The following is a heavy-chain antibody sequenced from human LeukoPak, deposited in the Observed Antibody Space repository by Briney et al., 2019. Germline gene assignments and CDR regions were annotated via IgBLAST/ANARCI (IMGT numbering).Heavy chain of an antibody. D-gene: IGHD4-23*01. CDR3: ARDPMRVTAVVTADRYFDF. CDR2: IYYSGST. CDR1: GGSISNYY. Sequence: SETLSLTCPVSGGSISNYYWSWIRQPPGKGLEGIGYIYYSGSTNYHPSLKSRVTISVDTSKNQFSLKLSSVTAADTAVYYCARDPMRVTAVVTADRYFDFWGRGTLVTVSS. V-gene: IGHV4-59*01. J-gene: IGHJ2*01.